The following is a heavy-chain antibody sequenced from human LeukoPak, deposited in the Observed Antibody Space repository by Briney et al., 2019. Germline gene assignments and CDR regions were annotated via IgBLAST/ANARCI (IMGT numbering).Heavy chain of an antibody. J-gene: IGHJ4*02. V-gene: IGHV4-39*01. CDR2: FYYTGTI. Sequence: SETLSLTCTVSGGSMSSTDHFWGWIRRPPGKGLEWIGSFYYTGTIFYSPSLESRGTISIDTSKNQFSLKLTSVTAADTAVYYCARLRGQAPYSSSWYNDYWGQGTLVTVSS. CDR1: GGSMSSTDHF. CDR3: ARLRGQAPYSSSWYNDY. D-gene: IGHD6-13*01.